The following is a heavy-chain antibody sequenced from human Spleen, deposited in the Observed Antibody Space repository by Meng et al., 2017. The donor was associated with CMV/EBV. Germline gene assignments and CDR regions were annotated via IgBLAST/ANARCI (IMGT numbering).Heavy chain of an antibody. J-gene: IGHJ4*02. V-gene: IGHV4-34*01. D-gene: IGHD3-10*01. CDR2: INHSGST. CDR1: GGSFSGYY. Sequence: HGQLQQWGAGLLKPSETLSLTCAVYGGSFSGYYWSWIRQPPGKGLEWIGEINHSGSTNYNPSLKSRVTISVDTSKNQFSLKLSSVTAADTAVYYCVRGRVGRARYYFDYWGQGTLVTVSS. CDR3: VRGRVGRARYYFDY.